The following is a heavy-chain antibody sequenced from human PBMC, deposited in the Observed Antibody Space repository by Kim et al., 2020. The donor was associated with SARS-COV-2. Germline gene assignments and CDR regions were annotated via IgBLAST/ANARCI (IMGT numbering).Heavy chain of an antibody. CDR3: ARGGSGSLDY. Sequence: STSYPDSVKGRVTIARDNAKNTLYLQMNSLRAEDTAVYYCARGGSGSLDYWGQGTLVTVSS. CDR2: ST. V-gene: IGHV3-74*01. D-gene: IGHD3-16*01. J-gene: IGHJ4*02.